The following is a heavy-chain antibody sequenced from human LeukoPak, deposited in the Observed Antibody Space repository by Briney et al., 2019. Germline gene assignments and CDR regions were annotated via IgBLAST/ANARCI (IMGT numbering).Heavy chain of an antibody. Sequence: SETLSLTCAVYGGSFSGYYWSWIRQPPGEGLEWIGEINHSGSTNYNPSLKSRVTISVDTSKNQFSLKLSSVTAADTAVYYCATGEAMDAFDIWGQGTMVTVSS. CDR2: INHSGST. CDR1: GGSFSGYY. D-gene: IGHD3-10*01. V-gene: IGHV4-34*01. CDR3: ATGEAMDAFDI. J-gene: IGHJ3*02.